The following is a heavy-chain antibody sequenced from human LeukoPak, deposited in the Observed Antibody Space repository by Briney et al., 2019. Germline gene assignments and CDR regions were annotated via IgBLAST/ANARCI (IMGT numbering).Heavy chain of an antibody. D-gene: IGHD3-22*01. CDR2: IYYSGST. J-gene: IGHJ5*02. CDR1: GGSISSYY. Sequence: SETLSLTCTVSGGSISSYYWSWIRQPPGKGLEWIGYIYYSGSTNYNPSPKSRVTISVDTSKNQFSLKLSSVTAADTAVYYCARVGRNRYYSDRSGYLGGWFDPWGQGTLVTVSS. CDR3: ARVGRNRYYSDRSGYLGGWFDP. V-gene: IGHV4-59*12.